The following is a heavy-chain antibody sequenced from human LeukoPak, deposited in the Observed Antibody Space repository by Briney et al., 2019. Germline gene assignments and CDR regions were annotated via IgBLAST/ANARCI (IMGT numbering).Heavy chain of an antibody. J-gene: IGHJ4*02. CDR2: ISGSGSTT. D-gene: IGHD5-24*01. Sequence: GGSLRLSCAASGFTFSAHYMNWIRQAPGRGLEWVSYISGSGSTTYYADSVQGRFTISRDNAKSSLYLQMNSLRAEDTAVYYCARDPGLRDGYNYVYDYWGQGTLVTVSS. V-gene: IGHV3-11*01. CDR3: ARDPGLRDGYNYVYDY. CDR1: GFTFSAHY.